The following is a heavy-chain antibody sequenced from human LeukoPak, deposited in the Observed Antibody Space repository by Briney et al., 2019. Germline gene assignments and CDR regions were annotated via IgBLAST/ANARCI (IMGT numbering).Heavy chain of an antibody. CDR3: ARVYHYCSGGSCYSGWFDP. Sequence: SETLSLTCAVYGGSFSGYYWSWIRQPPGKGLEWIGEINHSGSTNYNPSLKSRVTISVDTSKNQFSLKLSSVTAADTAVYYCARVYHYCSGGSCYSGWFDPWGQGTLVTVSS. V-gene: IGHV4-34*01. CDR1: GGSFSGYY. D-gene: IGHD2-15*01. J-gene: IGHJ5*02. CDR2: INHSGST.